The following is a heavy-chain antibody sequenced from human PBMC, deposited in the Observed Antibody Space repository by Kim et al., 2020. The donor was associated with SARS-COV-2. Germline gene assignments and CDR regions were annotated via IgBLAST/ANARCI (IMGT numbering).Heavy chain of an antibody. J-gene: IGHJ4*02. V-gene: IGHV4-59*01. CDR2: IFYSGGT. CDR1: SDSFSAYY. Sequence: SETLSLTCIVSSDSFSAYYWSWIRQIPGKRLEWIGYIFYSGGTNYNPSLKSRATISWDTSGNQFSLDLTSVTQADTAVYYCARSEGRASWHQFDYWGQGVLVTVSS. CDR3: ARSEGRASWHQFDY.